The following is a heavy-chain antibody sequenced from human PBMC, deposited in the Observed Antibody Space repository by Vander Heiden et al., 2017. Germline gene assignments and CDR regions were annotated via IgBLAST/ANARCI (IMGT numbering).Heavy chain of an antibody. J-gene: IGHJ5*02. V-gene: IGHV3-23*01. D-gene: IGHD3-22*01. CDR1: GCTCSSYA. Sequence: EVQLLESGGGLVQPGGSLRLSCAAAGCTCSSYAMSWVRQAPGKGLEWVSAISGSGGSTYYADSVKGRFTISRDNSKNTLYLQMNSLRAEDTAVYYCAKDREPDYYDSSGYYSQAWGQGTLVTVSS. CDR2: ISGSGGST. CDR3: AKDREPDYYDSSGYYSQA.